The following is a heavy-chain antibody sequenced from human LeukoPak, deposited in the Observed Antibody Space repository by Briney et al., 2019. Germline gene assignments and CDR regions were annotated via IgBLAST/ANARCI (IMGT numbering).Heavy chain of an antibody. CDR2: IYHSGST. Sequence: SETLSLTCAVSGYSISSGYYWGWIRQPPGKGLEWIGSIYHSGSTYYNPPLKSRVTISVDTSKNQFSLKLSSVTAADMAVYYCAKIGYYYGPDYWGQGTLVTVSS. J-gene: IGHJ4*02. CDR1: GYSISSGYY. V-gene: IGHV4-38-2*01. D-gene: IGHD3-10*01. CDR3: AKIGYYYGPDY.